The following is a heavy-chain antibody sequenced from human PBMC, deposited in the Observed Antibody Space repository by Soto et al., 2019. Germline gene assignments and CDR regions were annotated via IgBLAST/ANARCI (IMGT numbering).Heavy chain of an antibody. CDR3: ARDRLWFGERAFDI. CDR2: IYYSGST. CDR1: GGSISTYY. D-gene: IGHD3-10*01. V-gene: IGHV4-59*06. J-gene: IGHJ3*02. Sequence: SETLSLTCTVSGGSISTYYWSWIRQHPGKGLEWIGYIYYSGSTYYNPSLKSRVTISVDTSKNQFSLKLSSVTAADTAVYYCARDRLWFGERAFDIWGQGTMVTVSS.